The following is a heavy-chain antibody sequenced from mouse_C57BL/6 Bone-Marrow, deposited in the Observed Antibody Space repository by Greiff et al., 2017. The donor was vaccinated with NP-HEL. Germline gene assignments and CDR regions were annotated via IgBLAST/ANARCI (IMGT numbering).Heavy chain of an antibody. CDR2: IYPGSGST. J-gene: IGHJ2*01. CDR3: ALYYDYDGRL. D-gene: IGHD2-4*01. CDR1: GYTFTSYW. V-gene: IGHV1-55*01. Sequence: QVQLQQSGAELVKPGASVKMSCKASGYTFTSYWITWVKQRPGQGLEWIGDIYPGSGSTNYNEKFKSKATLTVDTSSSTAYMQLSSLTSEDSAVYYCALYYDYDGRLWGQGTTLTVSS.